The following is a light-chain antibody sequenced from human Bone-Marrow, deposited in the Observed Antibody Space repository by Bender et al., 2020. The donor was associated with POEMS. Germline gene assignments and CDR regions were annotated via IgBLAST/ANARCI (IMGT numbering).Light chain of an antibody. CDR3: SSYTRTNTVL. V-gene: IGLV2-14*03. CDR2: DVS. J-gene: IGLJ2*01. Sequence: QSALTQPRSVSGSPGQSVTISCTGSSSDVGRYNYVSWYQQHPGKAPKLMLYDVSNRPLGISNRFSGSKSGNTASLTISGLQAEDEADYYCSSYTRTNTVLFGGGTKVTVL. CDR1: SSDVGRYNY.